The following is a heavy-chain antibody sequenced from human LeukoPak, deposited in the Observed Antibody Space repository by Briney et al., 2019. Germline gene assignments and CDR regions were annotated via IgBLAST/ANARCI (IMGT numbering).Heavy chain of an antibody. V-gene: IGHV5-51*01. D-gene: IGHD1-7*01. CDR3: ARESELHQDGYYYYYMDV. J-gene: IGHJ6*03. CDR1: GYSFTSYW. Sequence: GESLKISCKGSGYSFTSYWIGWVRQMPGKGLEWMGIIYPGDSDTRYSPSFQGQVTISADKSISTAYLQWSSLKASDTAMYYCARESELHQDGYYYYYMDVWGKGTTVTVSS. CDR2: IYPGDSDT.